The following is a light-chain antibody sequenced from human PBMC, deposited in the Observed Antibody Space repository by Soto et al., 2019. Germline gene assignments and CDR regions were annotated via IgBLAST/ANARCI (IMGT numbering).Light chain of an antibody. J-gene: IGLJ2*01. Sequence: QSVLTQPRSVSGSPGQSVTISCTGTSSDVGGYNYVSWYQQHPGKAPKLMIYDVSKRPSGVPDRFSGSKSGNTASLTISGLKAEDEDYYYCCSYAGSYTLVFGGGTKVTVL. V-gene: IGLV2-11*01. CDR1: SSDVGGYNY. CDR2: DVS. CDR3: CSYAGSYTLV.